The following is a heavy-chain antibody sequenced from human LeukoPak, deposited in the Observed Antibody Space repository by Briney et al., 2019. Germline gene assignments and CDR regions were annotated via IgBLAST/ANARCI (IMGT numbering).Heavy chain of an antibody. CDR2: INWNGGST. V-gene: IGHV3-20*04. CDR3: ARGGRSMGVTPGAYYYYMDV. D-gene: IGHD3-16*01. J-gene: IGHJ6*03. Sequence: GGSLRLSCAASGFTFDDYGMSWVRQAPGKGLEWVSGINWNGGSTGYADSVKGRFTISRDNSKNTLYLQMNSLRAEDTAVYYCARGGRSMGVTPGAYYYYMDVWGKGTTVTISS. CDR1: GFTFDDYG.